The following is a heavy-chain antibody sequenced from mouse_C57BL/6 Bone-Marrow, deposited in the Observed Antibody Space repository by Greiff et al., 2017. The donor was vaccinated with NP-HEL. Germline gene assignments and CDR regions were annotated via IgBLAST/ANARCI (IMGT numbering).Heavy chain of an antibody. Sequence: QVQLQQSGPELVKPGASVKISCKASGYAFSSSWMNWVKQRPGKGLEWIGRIYHGDGDTNYNGKFKGKATLTSDKSSSTAYMQLSSLTSEDSAVSFCTAPLITTVASDYWGQGTALTVSS. CDR1: GYAFSSSW. V-gene: IGHV1-82*01. CDR3: TAPLITTVASDY. J-gene: IGHJ2*01. CDR2: IYHGDGDT. D-gene: IGHD1-1*01.